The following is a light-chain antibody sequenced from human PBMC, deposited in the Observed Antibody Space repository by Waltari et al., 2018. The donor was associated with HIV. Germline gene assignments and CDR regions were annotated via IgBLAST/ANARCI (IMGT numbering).Light chain of an antibody. CDR1: GSNIGHNY. CDR2: DND. V-gene: IGLV1-51*01. Sequence: QSVLTQPPSVSAAPGQRVTISCSGSGSNIGHNYVSWYQQLPGTAPKLLNYDNDKRPSGIPARFSGSKSGTSATLGITGLQTGDEAHYYCGTWDNSLNTWVFGGGTKLTVL. J-gene: IGLJ3*02. CDR3: GTWDNSLNTWV.